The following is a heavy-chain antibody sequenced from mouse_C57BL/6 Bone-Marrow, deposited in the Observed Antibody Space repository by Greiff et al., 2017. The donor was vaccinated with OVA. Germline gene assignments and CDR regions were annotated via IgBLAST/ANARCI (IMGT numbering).Heavy chain of an antibody. CDR2: IDPSDSYT. CDR3: ARSGVYYGSSYGFAF. D-gene: IGHD1-1*01. Sequence: VQLQQPGAELVKPGASVKLSCKASGYTFTSYWMQWVKQRPGQGLGWIGEIDPSDSYTNYNQKFKGKATLTVDTSSSTAYMQLSSLTSEDSAVYYCARSGVYYGSSYGFAFWGQGTLVTVSA. J-gene: IGHJ3*01. CDR1: GYTFTSYW. V-gene: IGHV1-50*01.